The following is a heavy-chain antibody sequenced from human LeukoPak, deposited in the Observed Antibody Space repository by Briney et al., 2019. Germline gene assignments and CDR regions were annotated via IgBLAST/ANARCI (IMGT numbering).Heavy chain of an antibody. CDR3: AARDGGDYPYFDY. CDR1: GFTFSSYA. J-gene: IGHJ4*02. CDR2: ISYDGSNK. Sequence: GGSLRLSCAASGFTFSSYAMHWVRQAPGKGLEWVAVISYDGSNKYYADSVKGRFTVSRDNSKNTLYLQMNSLRDEDTGVYRCAARDGGDYPYFDYWGPGTLVTVSS. V-gene: IGHV3-30*14. D-gene: IGHD4-17*01.